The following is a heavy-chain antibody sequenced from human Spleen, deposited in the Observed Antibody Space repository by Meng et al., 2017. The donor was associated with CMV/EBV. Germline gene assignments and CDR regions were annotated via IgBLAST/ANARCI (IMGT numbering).Heavy chain of an antibody. CDR3: ARGYDFWSGYYTGICWFDP. J-gene: IGHJ5*02. Sequence: FSGYYWSWIRQPPGKGLEWIGEINHSGSTNYNPSLKSRVTISVDTSKNQFSLKLSSVTAADTAVYYCARGYDFWSGYYTGICWFDPWGQGTLVTVSS. CDR2: INHSGST. CDR1: FSGYY. V-gene: IGHV4-34*01. D-gene: IGHD3-3*01.